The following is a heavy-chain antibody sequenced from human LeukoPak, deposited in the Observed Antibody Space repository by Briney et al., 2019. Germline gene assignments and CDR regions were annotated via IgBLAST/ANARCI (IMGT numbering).Heavy chain of an antibody. CDR1: GYTFTNYG. Sequence: ASVKVSCKASGYTFTNYGITWVRQAPGQGLEWMGWISAYNGNTNYEQKFQGRVTMTTDTSTSTAYMELRSLRSDDTAVYYCARDKRRRSGYEAPNWFDPWGQGTLVTVSS. CDR2: ISAYNGNT. V-gene: IGHV1-18*01. J-gene: IGHJ5*02. D-gene: IGHD3-22*01. CDR3: ARDKRRRSGYEAPNWFDP.